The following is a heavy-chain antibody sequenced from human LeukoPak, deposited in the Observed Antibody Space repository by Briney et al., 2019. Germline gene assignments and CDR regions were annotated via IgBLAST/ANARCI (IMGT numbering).Heavy chain of an antibody. V-gene: IGHV4-39*01. D-gene: IGHD5-12*01. CDR3: ARHKGDRLDQRCFDP. CDR2: ILYSGST. J-gene: IGHJ5*02. CDR1: GGSIRGRSDY. Sequence: SGTLSLTRTVSGGSIRGRSDYSGWVRLPPRNGMGWVGCILYSGSTYYNPYLQSRVTTSVDTDKSQVSLKLTPVTAADTAVYCCARHKGDRLDQRCFDPWGQGTLVTVSS.